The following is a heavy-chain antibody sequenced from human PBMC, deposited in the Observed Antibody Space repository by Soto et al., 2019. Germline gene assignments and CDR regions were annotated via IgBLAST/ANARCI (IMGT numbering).Heavy chain of an antibody. Sequence: QLVQSGSEVKKLGSSVKVSCQASGGTFSGYVVTWVRQAPGQGLEWMGEFVPLFGTTNYAQRFSGRITITAEESTSTAYMELRTLRSDDTAVYYCATHGLGVSSPPYFDNWGQGTLVTVSS. D-gene: IGHD3-16*01. CDR3: ATHGLGVSSPPYFDN. CDR1: GGTFSGYV. CDR2: FVPLFGTT. J-gene: IGHJ4*02. V-gene: IGHV1-69*01.